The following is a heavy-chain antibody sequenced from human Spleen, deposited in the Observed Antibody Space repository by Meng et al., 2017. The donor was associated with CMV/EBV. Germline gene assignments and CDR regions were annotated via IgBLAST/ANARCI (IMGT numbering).Heavy chain of an antibody. D-gene: IGHD1-26*01. V-gene: IGHV1-69*05. J-gene: IGHJ5*02. CDR2: INPIFGTT. CDR1: GYTFTGYY. Sequence: ASGYTFTGYYMNWVRQAPGQGLEWMGWINPIFGTTSYAQKFQGRVAITTDEPTSTAYMELRSMRSEDTAVYYCARLVGATTGGWFDPWGQGTLVTVSS. CDR3: ARLVGATTGGWFDP.